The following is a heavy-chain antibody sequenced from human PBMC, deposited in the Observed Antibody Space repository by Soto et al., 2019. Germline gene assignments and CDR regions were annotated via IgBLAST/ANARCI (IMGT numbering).Heavy chain of an antibody. Sequence: EVQLVESGGGLVQPGGSLRLSCAASGFTFSTHWMTWVRQAPGKGLEWVASINRDGSEKYYVDSVEGRFTISRDNAKNSLYLDMSSLRAEDAALYYCPRSITAETSYWGQGTLVTVSS. CDR2: INRDGSEK. CDR3: PRSITAETSY. D-gene: IGHD6-13*01. J-gene: IGHJ4*02. CDR1: GFTFSTHW. V-gene: IGHV3-7*01.